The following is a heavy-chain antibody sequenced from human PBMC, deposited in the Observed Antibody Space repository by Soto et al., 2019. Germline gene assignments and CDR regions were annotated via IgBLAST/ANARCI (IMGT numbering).Heavy chain of an antibody. CDR1: GYSISSNSY. D-gene: IGHD3-9*01. CDR2: IHHSGST. J-gene: IGHJ6*01. V-gene: IGHV4-38-2*01. Sequence: ASETLSLTCVVAGYSISSNSYWGWIRQTPGKGLEWMGSIHHSGSTYYSPSLKSRVSMSIDTSKNQLSLKLTFVTAADTAVYYCGTSKIFDILTGFTSSGMDVWGQGTTVTVSS. CDR3: GTSKIFDILTGFTSSGMDV.